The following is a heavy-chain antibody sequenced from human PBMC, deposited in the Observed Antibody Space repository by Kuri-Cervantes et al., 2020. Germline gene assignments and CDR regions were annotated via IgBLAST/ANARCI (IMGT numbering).Heavy chain of an antibody. CDR2: INWSGSTT. V-gene: IGHV3-20*04. CDR1: GFRFDDYG. CDR3: ARGVTGSPIDY. D-gene: IGHD2-2*01. Sequence: GESLKISCAASGFRFDDYGMSWVRQAPGKGLEWVSGINWSGSTTSYVDSVKGRFTFSRDNSKNTLFLQMDSLRPEDMAVYYCARGVTGSPIDYWCRGTLVTVSS. J-gene: IGHJ4*02.